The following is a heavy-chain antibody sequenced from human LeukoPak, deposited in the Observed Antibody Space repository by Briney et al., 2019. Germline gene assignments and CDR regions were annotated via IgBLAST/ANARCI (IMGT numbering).Heavy chain of an antibody. J-gene: IGHJ6*02. D-gene: IGHD3-3*01. CDR3: ARDCYFWSVRNYYYGMDV. Sequence: GGSLRLSCAASGFTFSDYYMSWIRQAPGKGLEWVSYISSSGSTIYYADSVKGRFTISRDNSKNTLYLQMNSLRAEDTAVYYCARDCYFWSVRNYYYGMDVWGQGTTVTVSS. V-gene: IGHV3-11*04. CDR2: ISSSGSTI. CDR1: GFTFSDYY.